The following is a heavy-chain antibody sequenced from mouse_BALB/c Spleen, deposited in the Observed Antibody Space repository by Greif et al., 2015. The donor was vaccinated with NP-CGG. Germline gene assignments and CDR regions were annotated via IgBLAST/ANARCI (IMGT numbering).Heavy chain of an antibody. Sequence: QVQLQQSGAELVRPGTSVKVSCKASGYAFTNYLIEWVKQRPGQGLEWIGVINPGSGGTNYNEKFKGKATLTADKSSSAAYMQLSSLTSDDSAVYFCARDHYGNYAMDYWGQGTSVTVSS. V-gene: IGHV1-54*01. CDR3: ARDHYGNYAMDY. D-gene: IGHD2-1*01. J-gene: IGHJ4*01. CDR2: INPGSGGT. CDR1: GYAFTNYL.